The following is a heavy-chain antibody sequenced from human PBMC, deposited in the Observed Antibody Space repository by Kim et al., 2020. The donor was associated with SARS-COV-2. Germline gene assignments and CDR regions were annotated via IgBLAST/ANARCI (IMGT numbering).Heavy chain of an antibody. CDR1: GYTFTGYY. Sequence: ASVKVSCKASGYTFTGYYMHWVRQAPGQGLEWMGWINPNSGGTNYAQKFQGWVTMTRDTSISTAYMELSRLRSDDTAVYYCARQNYGSGGDDAFDIWGQGTMVTVSS. CDR3: ARQNYGSGGDDAFDI. CDR2: INPNSGGT. V-gene: IGHV1-2*04. D-gene: IGHD3-10*01. J-gene: IGHJ3*02.